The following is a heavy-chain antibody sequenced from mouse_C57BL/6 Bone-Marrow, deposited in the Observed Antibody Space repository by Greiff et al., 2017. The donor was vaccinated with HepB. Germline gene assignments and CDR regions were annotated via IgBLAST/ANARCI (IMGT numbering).Heavy chain of an antibody. CDR2: IHPNSGST. Sequence: QVQLKQPGAELVKPGASVKLSCKASGYTFTSYWMHWVKQRPGQGLEWIGMIHPNSGSTNYNEKFKSKATLTVDKSSSTAYMQLSSLTSEDSAVYYCARPYGSSYLPYYFDYWGQGTTLTVSS. CDR3: ARPYGSSYLPYYFDY. V-gene: IGHV1-64*01. CDR1: GYTFTSYW. D-gene: IGHD1-1*01. J-gene: IGHJ2*01.